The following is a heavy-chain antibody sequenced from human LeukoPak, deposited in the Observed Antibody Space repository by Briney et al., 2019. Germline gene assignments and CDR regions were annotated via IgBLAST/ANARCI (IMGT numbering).Heavy chain of an antibody. CDR3: ARLVRAHSYSNRNWFDP. Sequence: PSETLSLTCTVSGGSISSSSYYWGWIRQPPGKGLEWIGSIYYSGSTYYNPSLKSRVTISVDTSKNQFSLKLSSVTAADTAVYYCARLVRAHSYSNRNWFDPWGQGTLVTVSS. J-gene: IGHJ5*02. D-gene: IGHD6-13*01. CDR1: GGSISSSSYY. V-gene: IGHV4-39*01. CDR2: IYYSGST.